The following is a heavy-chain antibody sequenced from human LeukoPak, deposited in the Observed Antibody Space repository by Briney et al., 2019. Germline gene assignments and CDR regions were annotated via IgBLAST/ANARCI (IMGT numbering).Heavy chain of an antibody. CDR3: ARIVGIAVAGTRAYYYYGMDV. CDR1: GGSFSGYY. CDR2: INHSGST. Sequence: SETLSLTCAVYGGSFSGYYWSWIRQPPGKGLEWIGEINHSGSTNYNPSLKSRVTISVDTSKNQFSLKLSSVTAADTAVYYCARIVGIAVAGTRAYYYYGMDVWGQGTTVTVSS. J-gene: IGHJ6*02. V-gene: IGHV4-34*01. D-gene: IGHD6-19*01.